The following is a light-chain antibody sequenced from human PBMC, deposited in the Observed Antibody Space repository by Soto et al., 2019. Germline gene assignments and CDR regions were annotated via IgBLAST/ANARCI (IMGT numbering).Light chain of an antibody. V-gene: IGLV1-40*01. CDR3: SSFRSGNTLVV. CDR1: SSNIGAGYD. J-gene: IGLJ2*01. Sequence: QSVLTQPPSVSGAPGQRVTISCTGSSSNIGAGYDVQWYQQLPGTAPKVLIFTNNNRPSGVPDRFSGSRSGNTASLTISGLQAEDEADYYCSSFRSGNTLVVFGGGTKLTVL. CDR2: TNN.